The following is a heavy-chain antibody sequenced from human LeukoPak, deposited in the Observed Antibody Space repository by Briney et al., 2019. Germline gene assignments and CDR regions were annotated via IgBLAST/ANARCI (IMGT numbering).Heavy chain of an antibody. CDR1: GFTFSSYG. Sequence: GGSLRLSCAASGFTFSSYGMHWVRQAPGKGLEWVAFIRYDGSNKYYADSVKGRFTISRDNSKNTLYLQMNSLRAEDTAVYYCANDFSELPEFDYWGQGTLVTVSS. D-gene: IGHD2-15*01. CDR3: ANDFSELPEFDY. CDR2: IRYDGSNK. V-gene: IGHV3-30*02. J-gene: IGHJ4*02.